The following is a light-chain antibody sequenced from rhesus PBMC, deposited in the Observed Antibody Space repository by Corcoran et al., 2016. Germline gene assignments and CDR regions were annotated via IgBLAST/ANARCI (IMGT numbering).Light chain of an antibody. CDR1: QSLLHSGGKTY. Sequence: DIVMTQTPLSLPVTPGEPASISCRSSQSLLHSGGKTYLYWYLQKPGQSPQVLIYEVSNRASGVPDRVSGSGSGTDFTMKISRVEAEDVGVYYCMQGIQLPLTFGGGTKVEIK. V-gene: IGKV2-104*02. J-gene: IGKJ4*01. CDR3: MQGIQLPLT. CDR2: EVS.